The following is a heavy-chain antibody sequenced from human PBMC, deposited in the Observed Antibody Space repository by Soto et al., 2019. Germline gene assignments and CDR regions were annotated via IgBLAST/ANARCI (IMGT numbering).Heavy chain of an antibody. CDR1: GFTFSSYA. D-gene: IGHD2-2*02. J-gene: IGHJ4*02. CDR3: AGYCSSTSCYTGWLY. V-gene: IGHV3-23*01. CDR2: ISGSGGST. Sequence: PGGSLRLSCAASGFTFSSYAMSWVRQAPGKGLEWVSAISGSGGSTYYADSVKGRFTISRDNSKNTLYLQMNSLRAEDTAVYYCAGYCSSTSCYTGWLYWGQGTLVTVS.